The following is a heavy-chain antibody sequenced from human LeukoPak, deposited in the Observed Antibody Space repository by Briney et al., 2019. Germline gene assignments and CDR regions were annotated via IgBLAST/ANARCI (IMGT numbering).Heavy chain of an antibody. D-gene: IGHD3-22*01. Sequence: GGSLRLSCAASGFTFDDYAMHWVRQAPGKGLEWVSLISGDGGSTHYADSVKGRFTISRDNSKNSLYLQMNSLRTEDTALYYCAKDQVNYYDSSEGGVDYWGQGTLVTVSS. V-gene: IGHV3-43*02. CDR1: GFTFDDYA. CDR2: ISGDGGST. J-gene: IGHJ4*02. CDR3: AKDQVNYYDSSEGGVDY.